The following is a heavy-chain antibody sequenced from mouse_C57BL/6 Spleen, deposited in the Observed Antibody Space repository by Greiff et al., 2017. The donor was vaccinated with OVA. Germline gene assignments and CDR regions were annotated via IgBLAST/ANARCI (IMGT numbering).Heavy chain of an antibody. J-gene: IGHJ3*01. D-gene: IGHD2-2*01. Sequence: VKLQQPGAELVKPGASVKMSCKASGYTFTSYWITWVKQRPGQGLEWIGDIYPGSGSTNYNEKFKSKATLTVDTSSSTAYMQLSSLTSEDSAVYYCARSGMVTTRAWFAYWGQGTLVTVSA. CDR3: ARSGMVTTRAWFAY. CDR1: GYTFTSYW. CDR2: IYPGSGST. V-gene: IGHV1-55*01.